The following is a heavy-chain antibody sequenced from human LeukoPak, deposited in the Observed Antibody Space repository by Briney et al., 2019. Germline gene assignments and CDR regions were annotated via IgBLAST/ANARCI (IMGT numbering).Heavy chain of an antibody. D-gene: IGHD2-15*01. CDR2: INHSGST. J-gene: IGHJ3*02. V-gene: IGHV4-34*01. CDR1: GGSFSGYY. Sequence: SETLSHTCAVYGGSFSGYYWSWIRQPPGKGLEWIGEINHSGSTNYNPSLKSRVTISVDTSKNQFSLKLSSVTAADTAVYYCASPVYCSGGSCYRSKGPRAFDIWGQGTMVTVSS. CDR3: ASPVYCSGGSCYRSKGPRAFDI.